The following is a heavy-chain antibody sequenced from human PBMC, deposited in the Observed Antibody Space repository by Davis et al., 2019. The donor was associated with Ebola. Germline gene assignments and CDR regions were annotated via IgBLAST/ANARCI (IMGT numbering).Heavy chain of an antibody. V-gene: IGHV3-23*01. Sequence: GESLKISCAASGFTFNRYIMSWVRQAPGKGLEWVPGVGGSGGSAHYADSVRGRFTISRDNSKNTLYLQMNSLRAEDTAVYYCARDKGSGWGNVFDYWGQGILVTVSS. CDR1: GFTFNRYI. CDR2: VGGSGGSA. J-gene: IGHJ4*02. D-gene: IGHD6-19*01. CDR3: ARDKGSGWGNVFDY.